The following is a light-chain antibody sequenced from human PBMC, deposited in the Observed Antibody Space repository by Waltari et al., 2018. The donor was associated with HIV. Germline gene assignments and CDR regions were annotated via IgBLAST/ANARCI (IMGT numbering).Light chain of an antibody. CDR2: RDS. CDR1: NIGSKN. V-gene: IGLV3-9*01. CDR3: QVWDSSTVV. J-gene: IGLJ2*01. Sequence: SYELTQPLSVSAALGQTARITCGGNNIGSKNMHWYQQKPGQAPVLVIYRDSNRPSGIPERFSGSNSGNTATLTVSRAQAGDEADYYCQVWDSSTVVFGGGTKLTVL.